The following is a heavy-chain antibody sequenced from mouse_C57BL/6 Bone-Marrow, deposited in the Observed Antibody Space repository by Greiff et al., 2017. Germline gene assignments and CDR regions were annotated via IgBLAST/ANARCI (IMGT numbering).Heavy chain of an antibody. Sequence: VQLQQPGAELVMPGASVKLSCKASGYTFTSYWMHWVKQRPGQGLEWIGEIDPSDSYTNYNQKFKGKSTLTVDKSSSTAYMQLSSLTSEDSAVYYCARSLYDGYWAYWGQGTLVTVSA. V-gene: IGHV1-69*01. CDR1: GYTFTSYW. CDR2: IDPSDSYT. D-gene: IGHD2-3*01. CDR3: ARSLYDGYWAY. J-gene: IGHJ3*01.